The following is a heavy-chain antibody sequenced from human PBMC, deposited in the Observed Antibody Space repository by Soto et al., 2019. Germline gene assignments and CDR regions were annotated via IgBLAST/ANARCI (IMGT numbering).Heavy chain of an antibody. CDR1: GFTFSSYG. V-gene: IGHV3-30*18. CDR2: ISYDGSNK. J-gene: IGHJ5*02. CDR3: AKDGKARLSPLAPYNCFDP. Sequence: QSGGSLRLSCAASGFTFSSYGMHWVRQAPGKGLEWVAVISYDGSNKYYADSVKGRFTISRDNSKNTLYLQMNGLRAEDTAVYYCAKDGKARLSPLAPYNCFDPWGQGTLVTVSS. D-gene: IGHD1-1*01.